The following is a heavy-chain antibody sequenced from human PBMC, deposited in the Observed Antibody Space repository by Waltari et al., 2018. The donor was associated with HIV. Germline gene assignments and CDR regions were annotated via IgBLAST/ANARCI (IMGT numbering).Heavy chain of an antibody. V-gene: IGHV1-2*02. CDR1: GYTFTHYY. CDR3: TRAQSHVHGLDV. J-gene: IGHJ6*02. Sequence: QVQLVQSGAELKKSGASVKVSCKSSGYTFTHYYIHWVRQAPGQGLEWMGWININSGGTNFSQKFRGRVTLTRDTSISTAYMQLSSLGSDDTAIYYCTRAQSHVHGLDVWGQGTTVTVSS. CDR2: ININSGGT.